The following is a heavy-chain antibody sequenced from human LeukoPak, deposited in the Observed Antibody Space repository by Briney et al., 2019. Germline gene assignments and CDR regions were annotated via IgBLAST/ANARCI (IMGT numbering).Heavy chain of an antibody. V-gene: IGHV3-30*18. D-gene: IGHD1-26*01. CDR1: GFTFSSYG. Sequence: GGSLRLSCAASGFTFSSYGMHWVRQAPGKGLEWVAVISHDGSNKYYADSVKGRFTISRDNSKNTLYLQMNSLRAEDTAVYYCAKDIVGAPYYYYGMDVWGQGTTVTVSS. CDR3: AKDIVGAPYYYYGMDV. J-gene: IGHJ6*02. CDR2: ISHDGSNK.